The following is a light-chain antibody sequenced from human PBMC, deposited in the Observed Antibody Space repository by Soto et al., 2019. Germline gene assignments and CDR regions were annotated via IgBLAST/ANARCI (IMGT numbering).Light chain of an antibody. CDR2: AAS. V-gene: IGKV1-39*01. CDR1: QSISSY. Sequence: DIQMTQSPSSLSASVGDRVTITCRASQSISSYLNWYQQKPGKAPKLLIYAASSLQSGVPSRFSGSGSGTDFTLTISSLQPEDFATYYCQQSYSILLTFGPGTKVDNK. CDR3: QQSYSILLT. J-gene: IGKJ3*01.